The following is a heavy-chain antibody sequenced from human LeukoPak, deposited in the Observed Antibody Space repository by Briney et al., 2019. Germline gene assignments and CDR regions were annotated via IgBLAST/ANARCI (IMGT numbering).Heavy chain of an antibody. Sequence: PGGSLRLSCAASGFTFSRYAMHWVRQTPGMGLVWVSRLAADGSGTNYADSVKGRFTISRDNAKNTVYLQMSSLRAEDTAVYYCARDRVDRFGPRFDPWGPGTLVTVSS. CDR3: ARDRVDRFGPRFDP. CDR2: LAADGSGT. CDR1: GFTFSRYA. V-gene: IGHV3-74*01. J-gene: IGHJ5*02. D-gene: IGHD5-12*01.